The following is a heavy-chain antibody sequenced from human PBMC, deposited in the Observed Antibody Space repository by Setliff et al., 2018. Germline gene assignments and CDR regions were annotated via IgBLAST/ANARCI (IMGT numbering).Heavy chain of an antibody. CDR1: GYSISSGYY. Sequence: PSETLSLTCAVSGYSISSGYYRGWIRQAPGKGLEWIASIYRSGSTYYNPSLTSRVTISVDTSKNQFPLKLSSVTASDTAVYYCARQLCSSGYCYETTFDYWGQGTLVTVSS. D-gene: IGHD3-22*01. CDR2: IYRSGST. V-gene: IGHV4-38-2*01. J-gene: IGHJ4*02. CDR3: ARQLCSSGYCYETTFDY.